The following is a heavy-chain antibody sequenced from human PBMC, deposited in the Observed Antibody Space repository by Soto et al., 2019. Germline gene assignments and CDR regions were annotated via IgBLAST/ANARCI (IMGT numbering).Heavy chain of an antibody. J-gene: IGHJ1*01. CDR2: MNPNSGNT. Sequence: ASVKVSCKASGYTFTSYDINWVRQATGQGLEWMGWMNPNSGNTGYAQKFQGRVTMTRNTSISTAYMELSSLRSEDTGVYYCARGGGYSYGYRRWGQGTLVTVSS. CDR3: ARGGGYSYGYRR. D-gene: IGHD5-18*01. V-gene: IGHV1-8*01. CDR1: GYTFTSYD.